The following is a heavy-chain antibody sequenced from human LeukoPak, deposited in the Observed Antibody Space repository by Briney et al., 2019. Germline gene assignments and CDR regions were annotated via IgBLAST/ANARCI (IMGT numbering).Heavy chain of an antibody. CDR1: GFTFSDYY. V-gene: IGHV3-11*04. D-gene: IGHD2-2*01. CDR2: ISSSGSTI. J-gene: IGHJ6*04. Sequence: GGSLRLSCAASGFTFSDYYMSWIRQAPGKGLEWVSYISSSGSTIYYADSVKGRFTISRDNAKNSLYLQMNSLRAEDTAVYYCERGPALGHCSSTSCYQGDVWGKGTTVTVSS. CDR3: ERGPALGHCSSTSCYQGDV.